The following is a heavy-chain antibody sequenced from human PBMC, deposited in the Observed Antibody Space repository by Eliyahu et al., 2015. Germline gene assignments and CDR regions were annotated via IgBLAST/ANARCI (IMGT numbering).Heavy chain of an antibody. CDR3: ARDAVGHNWNYPYYYYYGMDV. CDR1: GFPSXSXX. Sequence: EVQLVESGGGLVKPGGSLRLSCAASGFPSXSXXXXWVRQAPGKGLEWVSSISSSSSYIYYADSVKGRFTISRDNAKNSLYLQMNSLRAEDTAVYYCARDAVGHNWNYPYYYYYGMDVWGQGTTVTVSS. V-gene: IGHV3-21*01. CDR2: ISSSSSYI. J-gene: IGHJ6*02. D-gene: IGHD1-7*01.